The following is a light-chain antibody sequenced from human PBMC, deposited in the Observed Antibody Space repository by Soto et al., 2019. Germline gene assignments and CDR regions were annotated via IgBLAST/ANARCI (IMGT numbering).Light chain of an antibody. V-gene: IGLV2-14*01. Sequence: QSALTQPASVSGSPGQSITISCTGTDSDVGGYNYVSWYQQHPGKAPKLMIYGVYNRPSEVSNRFSGSKSGNTASLTISGLQAEDEADYYCSSFTNNNTPHVVFGGGTKLTVL. CDR2: GVY. J-gene: IGLJ2*01. CDR1: DSDVGGYNY. CDR3: SSFTNNNTPHVV.